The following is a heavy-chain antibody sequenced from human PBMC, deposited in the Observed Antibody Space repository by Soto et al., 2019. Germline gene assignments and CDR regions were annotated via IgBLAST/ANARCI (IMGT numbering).Heavy chain of an antibody. CDR3: ATDSSGWDAFDI. CDR1: GFTFSSYS. Sequence: GGSLRLSCAASGFTFSSYSMNWVRQAPGKGLEWVSSISSSSSYIYYADSVKGRFTISRDNAKNSLYLQMNSLRAEDTAVYYCATDSSGWDAFDIWGQGKMVTVSS. V-gene: IGHV3-21*01. J-gene: IGHJ3*02. CDR2: ISSSSSYI. D-gene: IGHD6-19*01.